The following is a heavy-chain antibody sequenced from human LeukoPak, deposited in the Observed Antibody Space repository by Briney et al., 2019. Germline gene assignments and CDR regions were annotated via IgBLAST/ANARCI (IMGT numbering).Heavy chain of an antibody. D-gene: IGHD3-16*01. CDR3: AKGVAYVWGSLYYFDY. J-gene: IGHJ4*02. V-gene: IGHV3-23*01. CDR1: GFTFSSYA. Sequence: LAGGSLRLSCAASGFTFSSYAMSWVRQAPGKGLEWVSAISGSGGSTHYADSVKGRFTISRDNSKNTLYLQMNSLRAEDTAVYYCAKGVAYVWGSLYYFDYWGQGTLVTVSS. CDR2: ISGSGGST.